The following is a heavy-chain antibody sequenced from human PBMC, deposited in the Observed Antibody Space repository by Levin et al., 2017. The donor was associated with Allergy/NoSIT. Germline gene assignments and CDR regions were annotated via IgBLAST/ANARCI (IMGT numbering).Heavy chain of an antibody. V-gene: IGHV4-59*08. CDR1: GGCISSYY. CDR3: ARQRRYYDSSGYIQYYFDY. J-gene: IGHJ4*02. CDR2: IYYSGST. Sequence: SSETLSLTCTVSGGCISSYYWSWIRQPPGKGLEWIGYIYYSGSTNYNPSLKSRVTISVDTSKNQFSLKLSSVTAADTAVYYCARQRRYYDSSGYIQYYFDYWGQGTLVTVSS. D-gene: IGHD3-22*01.